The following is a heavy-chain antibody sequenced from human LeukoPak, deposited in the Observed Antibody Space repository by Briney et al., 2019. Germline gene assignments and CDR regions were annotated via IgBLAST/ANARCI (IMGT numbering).Heavy chain of an antibody. V-gene: IGHV3-74*01. CDR1: GFTFNSYY. D-gene: IGHD3-10*01. CDR2: INRDGSDT. J-gene: IGHJ4*02. CDR3: AREDFGVDF. Sequence: GGSLRLSCAASGFTFNSYYMNWVRQAPGKGLVWVSRINRDGSDTIYADSVKGRFTISRENAKNTLFLQVNSLRAEDTAVYYCAREDFGVDFWGQGTQVTVSS.